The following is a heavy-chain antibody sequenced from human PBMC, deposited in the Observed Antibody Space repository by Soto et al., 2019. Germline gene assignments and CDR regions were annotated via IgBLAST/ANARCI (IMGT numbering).Heavy chain of an antibody. CDR3: VCGGNFFVY. CDR2: LDQDGSER. Sequence: EVQLVESGGGLVQPGGSLRLSCAASGFTFSTYWMTWVRRPPGKGLEWVANLDQDGSERYYVDSVRGRFTISRDNAKNSLYLQMNSLRAEDTAVYYCVCGGNFFVYWGQGNLVSV. V-gene: IGHV3-7*01. D-gene: IGHD3-16*01. CDR1: GFTFSTYW. J-gene: IGHJ4*02.